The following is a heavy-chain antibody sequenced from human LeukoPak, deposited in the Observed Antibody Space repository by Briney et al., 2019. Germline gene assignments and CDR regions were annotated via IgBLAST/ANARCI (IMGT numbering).Heavy chain of an antibody. Sequence: GGSLRLSCAAAGFTFSDYGMNWVRQAPGKGLEWVSYISSSGSTIYYADSVKGRFTISRDNAKNSLYLQMNSLRAEDTAVYYCARAKFGELLSYYFDYWGQGTLVTVSS. J-gene: IGHJ4*02. V-gene: IGHV3-48*04. CDR1: GFTFSDYG. CDR3: ARAKFGELLSYYFDY. CDR2: ISSSGSTI. D-gene: IGHD3-10*01.